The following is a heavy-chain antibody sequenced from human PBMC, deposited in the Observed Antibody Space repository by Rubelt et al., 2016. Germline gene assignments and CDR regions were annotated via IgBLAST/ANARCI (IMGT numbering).Heavy chain of an antibody. J-gene: IGHJ4*02. Sequence: EVQLVESGGGVVQPGGSLRLSCAASRFVFDAYAMHWVRQPPGKGLEWVSRISHDGSSTAYADSVKGRFTISRDNAKNTLYMQMNRLRAEDTAVYYCASYNWNYPLDYWGQGTQVTVSS. D-gene: IGHD1-7*01. CDR2: ISHDGSST. CDR1: RFVFDAYA. V-gene: IGHV3-74*02. CDR3: ASYNWNYPLDY.